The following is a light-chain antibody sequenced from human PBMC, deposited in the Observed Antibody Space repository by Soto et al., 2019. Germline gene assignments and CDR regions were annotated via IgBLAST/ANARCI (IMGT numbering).Light chain of an antibody. CDR3: QVRDVWPS. CDR1: QSISRW. Sequence: DIQMTQSPSTLSASVGDRVTITCRASQSISRWLAWYQQKPGKAPKLLMYDVSSLESGVPLRFSGSGSGTEFTLTISSLQPEDIAVYYCQVRDVWPSFGQGTKVEIK. CDR2: DVS. V-gene: IGKV1-5*01. J-gene: IGKJ1*01.